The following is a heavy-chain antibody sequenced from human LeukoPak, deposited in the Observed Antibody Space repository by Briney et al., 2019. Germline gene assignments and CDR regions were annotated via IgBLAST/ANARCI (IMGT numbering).Heavy chain of an antibody. CDR3: ARSTIAAAVQVAFDI. CDR1: GGSISSYY. D-gene: IGHD6-13*01. CDR2: IYSSGST. V-gene: IGHV4-4*07. Sequence: SETLSLTCTVSGGSISSYYWSWIRQPAGKGLEWIGRIYSSGSTNYNPSLKSRVSMSVDTSKNQFSLKLSAVTAADTAVYYCARSTIAAAVQVAFDIWGQGTMVTVSS. J-gene: IGHJ3*02.